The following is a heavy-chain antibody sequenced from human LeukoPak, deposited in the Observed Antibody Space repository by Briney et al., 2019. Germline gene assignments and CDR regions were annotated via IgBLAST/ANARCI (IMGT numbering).Heavy chain of an antibody. J-gene: IGHJ4*02. V-gene: IGHV4-59*01. CDR3: ARTNPGYSSSWYPDY. D-gene: IGHD6-13*01. CDR2: IYYSGST. Sequence: SETLSLTCTVSGGSISSYYWSWIRQPPGKGLEWIGDIYYSGSTNYNPSLKSRVTISVDTSKNQFSLKLSSVTAADTAVYYCARTNPGYSSSWYPDYWGQGTLVTVSS. CDR1: GGSISSYY.